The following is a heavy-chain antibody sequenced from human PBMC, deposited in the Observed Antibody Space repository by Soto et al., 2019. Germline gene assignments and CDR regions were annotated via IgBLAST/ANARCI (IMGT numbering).Heavy chain of an antibody. J-gene: IGHJ6*02. CDR2: IVVGGGNT. CDR1: GFTFTSSA. V-gene: IGHV1-58*01. Sequence: ASVKVSCKASGFTFTSSAVQWVRQARGQRLEWIGWIVVGGGNTNYAQKFQERVTITRDMSTSTAYMELSSLRSEDTAVYYCAATSSSWSLTSYYYYGMDVWGQGTTVTVSS. CDR3: AATSSSWSLTSYYYYGMDV. D-gene: IGHD6-13*01.